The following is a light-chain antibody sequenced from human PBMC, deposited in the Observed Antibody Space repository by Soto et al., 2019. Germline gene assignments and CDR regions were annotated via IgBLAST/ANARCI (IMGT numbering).Light chain of an antibody. CDR3: CSYAGSSTVV. CDR2: EGS. V-gene: IGLV2-23*01. J-gene: IGLJ2*01. Sequence: QSALTQPASVSGSPGQSITISCTGTSSDVGSYDLVSWYQHHPGTAPKLMIYEGSKRPSGVSNRFSGSKSGNTASLTISGLQAEDEADYYCCSYAGSSTVVFGGGTKLTVL. CDR1: SSDVGSYDL.